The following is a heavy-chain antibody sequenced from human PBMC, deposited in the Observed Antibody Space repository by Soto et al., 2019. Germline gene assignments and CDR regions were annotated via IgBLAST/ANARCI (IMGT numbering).Heavy chain of an antibody. Sequence: PSETLSLTCTVSGGSISRSSYYWTWIRQHPGKGLEWIGNIYYSGNTYYNPSLKSRVTISVDTSKNQFSLKLTYVTAADTAVYFCARTGEGSHYYYGMDVWGQGTTVTVSS. V-gene: IGHV4-31*03. CDR3: ARTGEGSHYYYGMDV. D-gene: IGHD1-1*01. CDR1: GGSISRSSYY. J-gene: IGHJ6*02. CDR2: IYYSGNT.